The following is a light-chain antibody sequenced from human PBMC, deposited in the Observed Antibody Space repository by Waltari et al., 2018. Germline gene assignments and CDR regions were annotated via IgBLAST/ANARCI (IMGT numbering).Light chain of an antibody. Sequence: QSVLTQPPSVSGTPGQSVTISCSGSSSNIGNNNVNWYQQFPGAAPTLHLSFTTQRPSGVPDRFSGSKSGTSASLAISRLQSEDEADYYCGAWDDSLNGRVFGGGTKLTVL. CDR1: SSNIGNNN. CDR3: GAWDDSLNGRV. V-gene: IGLV1-44*01. J-gene: IGLJ2*01. CDR2: FTT.